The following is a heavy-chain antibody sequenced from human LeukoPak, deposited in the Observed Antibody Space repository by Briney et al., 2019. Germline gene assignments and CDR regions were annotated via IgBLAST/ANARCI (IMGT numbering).Heavy chain of an antibody. CDR2: IYHSGST. CDR1: GGSISSSNW. Sequence: SGTLSLACAVSGGSISSSNWWSWVRQPPGKGLEWIGEIYHSGSTNYNPSLQSRVTISVDTFKNQFFLNQTSVTAADTAVYYCARGKRLGGYYYDNWGQGTRVTVSS. V-gene: IGHV4-4*02. CDR3: ARGKRLGGYYYDN. J-gene: IGHJ4*02. D-gene: IGHD3-22*01.